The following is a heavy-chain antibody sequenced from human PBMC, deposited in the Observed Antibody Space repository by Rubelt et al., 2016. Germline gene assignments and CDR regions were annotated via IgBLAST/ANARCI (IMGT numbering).Heavy chain of an antibody. V-gene: IGHV1-69*01. Sequence: QVQLVQSGAEVKKPGSSVKVSCKASGGTFSSYAISWVRQAPGQGLEWMGGIIPIFGTANSAKRFQGRVRITADDSTSTAYMELSSLRSEDTAVYYCARGGEGIREFDYWGQGTLVTVSS. CDR2: IIPIFGTA. D-gene: IGHD1-26*01. CDR1: GGTFSSYA. CDR3: ARGGEGIREFDY. J-gene: IGHJ4*02.